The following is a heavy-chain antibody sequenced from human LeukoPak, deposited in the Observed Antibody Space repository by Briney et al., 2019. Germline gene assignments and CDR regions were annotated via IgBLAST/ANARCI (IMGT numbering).Heavy chain of an antibody. D-gene: IGHD3-10*01. CDR2: ISGSDGST. CDR1: GFTFSSYG. Sequence: AGGSLRLSCAASGFTFSSYGMSWVRQAPGKGLEWGSAISGSDGSTYYADSVKGGFTIYRENYKNSVYLQMNRLRAEDTAVYYCAKSGVRGVIIGPCFDYWGQGTLVTVSS. V-gene: IGHV3-23*01. J-gene: IGHJ4*02. CDR3: AKSGVRGVIIGPCFDY.